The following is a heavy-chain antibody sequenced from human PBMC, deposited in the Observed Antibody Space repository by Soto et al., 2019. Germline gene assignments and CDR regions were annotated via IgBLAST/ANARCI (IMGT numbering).Heavy chain of an antibody. J-gene: IGHJ6*04. V-gene: IGHV3-48*01. CDR3: AKVGVGGVRATRDYHGIDS. CDR1: GFPFSIYS. CDR2: IMPGSSHI. D-gene: IGHD3-16*01. Sequence: GGSLRLSCAASGFPFSIYSMNWVRQAPGKGLERVSYIMPGSSHIFYADSVKGRFTISRDNAKNSLYLQMNSLRAEDTAVYYRAKVGVGGVRATRDYHGIDSWGKGSTFTV.